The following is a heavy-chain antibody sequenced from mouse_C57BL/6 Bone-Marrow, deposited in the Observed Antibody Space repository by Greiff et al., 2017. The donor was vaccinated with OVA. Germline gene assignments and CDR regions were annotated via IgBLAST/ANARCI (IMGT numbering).Heavy chain of an antibody. CDR3: AKKLFSWFAY. CDR1: GYTFTDYY. Sequence: VQLQQSGPELVKPGASVKISCKASGYTFTDYYMNWVKQSHGKSLEWIGDINPNNGGTSYNQKFKGKATLTVDKSSSTAYMELRSLTSEDSAVYYCAKKLFSWFAYWGQGTLVTVSA. J-gene: IGHJ3*01. CDR2: INPNNGGT. V-gene: IGHV1-26*01. D-gene: IGHD4-1*01.